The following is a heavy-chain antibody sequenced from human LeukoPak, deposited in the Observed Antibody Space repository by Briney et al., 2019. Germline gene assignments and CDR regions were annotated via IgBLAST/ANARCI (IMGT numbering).Heavy chain of an antibody. V-gene: IGHV1-8*03. J-gene: IGHJ4*02. CDR3: ARFKWELRGGRFDY. CDR1: GYTFTSYD. Sequence: ASVKVSCKASGYTFTSYDINWVRQATGQGLEWMGWMNPNSGNTGYAQKFQGRVTITRNTSISTAYMELRSLRSDDTAVYYCARFKWELRGGRFDYWGQGTLVTVSS. D-gene: IGHD1-26*01. CDR2: MNPNSGNT.